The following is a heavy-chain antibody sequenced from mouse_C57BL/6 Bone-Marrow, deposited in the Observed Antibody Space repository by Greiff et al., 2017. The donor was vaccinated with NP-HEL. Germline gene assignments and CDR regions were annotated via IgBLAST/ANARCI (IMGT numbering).Heavy chain of an antibody. J-gene: IGHJ4*01. CDR2: INPNYGTT. V-gene: IGHV1-39*01. CDR3: ARHDGYSVHHAMDY. D-gene: IGHD2-3*01. CDR1: GYSFTDYN. Sequence: EVKLQESGPELVKPGASVKISCKASGYSFTDYNMNWVKQSNGKSLEWIGVINPNYGTTSYNQKFKGKATLTVDQSSSTAYMQLNSLTSEDSAVYYCARHDGYSVHHAMDYWGQGTSVTVSS.